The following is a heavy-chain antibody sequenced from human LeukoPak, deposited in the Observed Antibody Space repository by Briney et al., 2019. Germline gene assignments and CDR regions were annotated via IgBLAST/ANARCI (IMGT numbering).Heavy chain of an antibody. J-gene: IGHJ5*02. Sequence: PSQTLSLTCTVSGGSISSGGYYWSWIRQHPGTGLEWIGYIYYSGSTYYNPSLKSRVTISVDTSKNQFSLKLSSVTAADTAVYYCAREREEQLVLGWFDPWGQGTLVTVSS. V-gene: IGHV4-31*03. CDR2: IYYSGST. CDR3: AREREEQLVLGWFDP. D-gene: IGHD6-6*01. CDR1: GGSISSGGYY.